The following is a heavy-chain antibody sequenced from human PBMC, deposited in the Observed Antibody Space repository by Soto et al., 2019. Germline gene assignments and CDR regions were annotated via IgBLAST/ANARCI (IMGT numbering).Heavy chain of an antibody. CDR2: IYYSGST. V-gene: IGHV4-61*01. CDR3: ARDRETGGGYFDSYYYGMDV. D-gene: IGHD2-21*02. Sequence: KASETLSLTCTVSGGSVSSGSYYWSWIRQPPGKGLEWIGYIYYSGSTNYNPSLKSRVTISVDTSNNQFSLKLSSVTAADTAVYYCARDRETGGGYFDSYYYGMDVWGQGTTVTVS. CDR1: GGSVSSGSYY. J-gene: IGHJ6*02.